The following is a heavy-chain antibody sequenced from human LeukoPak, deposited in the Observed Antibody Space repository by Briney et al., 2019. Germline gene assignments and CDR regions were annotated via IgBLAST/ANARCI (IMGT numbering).Heavy chain of an antibody. CDR1: RYTFTSYG. J-gene: IGHJ4*02. CDR3: ARGDSRTTRFDY. D-gene: IGHD4-17*01. Sequence: GASVKVSCKASRYTFTSYGISWVRQAPGQGLEWMGLISAYNCNSNYLQKLQGRVTMTTDTSTSTAYMELSSLRSEDTAVYDCARGDSRTTRFDYWGQGTLVTVSS. CDR2: ISAYNCNS. V-gene: IGHV1-18*01.